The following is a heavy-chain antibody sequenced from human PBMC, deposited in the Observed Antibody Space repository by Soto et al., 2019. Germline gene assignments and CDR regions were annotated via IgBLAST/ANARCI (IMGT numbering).Heavy chain of an antibody. CDR1: GGSISSYY. D-gene: IGHD7-27*01. CDR2: IYYSGST. V-gene: IGHV4-59*01. Sequence: SETLSLTCTFSGGSISSYYWSLIRQPPGKGLEWIGYIYYSGSTNYNPSLKSRVTISVDTSKNQFSLKLSSVTAADTAVYYCAKDRQLGIASRAFDIWGQGTMVTVSS. J-gene: IGHJ3*02. CDR3: AKDRQLGIASRAFDI.